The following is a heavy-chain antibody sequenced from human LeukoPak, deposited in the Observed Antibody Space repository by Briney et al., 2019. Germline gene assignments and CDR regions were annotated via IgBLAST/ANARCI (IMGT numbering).Heavy chain of an antibody. D-gene: IGHD3-22*01. CDR1: GGSFSGYY. V-gene: IGHV4-34*01. Sequence: PSETLSLTCAVYGGSFSGYYWSWIRQPPGKGLEWIGEINHSGSTNYSLSLKSRVTISVDTSKNQFSLKLSSVTAADTAVYYCARDPYYYDSSGYYYDYWGQGTLVTVSS. CDR3: ARDPYYYDSSGYYYDY. J-gene: IGHJ4*02. CDR2: INHSGST.